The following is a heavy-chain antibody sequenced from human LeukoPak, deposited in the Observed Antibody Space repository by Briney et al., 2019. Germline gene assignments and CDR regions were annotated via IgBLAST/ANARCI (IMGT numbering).Heavy chain of an antibody. V-gene: IGHV5-51*01. CDR1: GYTFTSYS. CDR2: IYPRHSPT. J-gene: IGHJ4*02. CDR3: AGGQQCDY. D-gene: IGHD5-18*01. Sequence: GGSLKIPVKAPGYTFTSYSIGWVRQIPGKGLEWMGIIYPRHSPTRHPRPFQGRHSMSANKSTSTAYLQWTRLKASDTAMYFCAGGQQCDYWGQGTLLTVSS.